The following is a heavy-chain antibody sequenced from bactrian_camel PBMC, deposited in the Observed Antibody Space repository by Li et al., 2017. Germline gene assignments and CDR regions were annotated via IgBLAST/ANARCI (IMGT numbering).Heavy chain of an antibody. CDR1: GHIFKVNL. Sequence: QVQLVESGGGSVQPGGSLKLSCVVTGHIFKVNLLGWFRQAPGKEREAVAAIETGDGTTYYADSVKERFTISRDNAVQTAYLQMGNLKPEDTGMYYCARSSGRYCLLKLRDFTIWGQGTQVTVS. CDR3: ARSSGRYCLLKLRDFTI. CDR2: IETGDGTT. J-gene: IGHJ4*01. D-gene: IGHD4*01. V-gene: IGHV3S54*01.